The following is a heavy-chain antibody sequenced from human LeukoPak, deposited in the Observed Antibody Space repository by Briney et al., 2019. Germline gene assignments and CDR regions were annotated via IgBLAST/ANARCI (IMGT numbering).Heavy chain of an antibody. V-gene: IGHV3-30*03. D-gene: IGHD3-10*01. CDR2: MSNDGSIE. CDR1: GFTFSNDW. J-gene: IGHJ4*02. CDR3: ARDLRYYYGSGSYYGPFEY. Sequence: GGSLRLSCAVSGFTFSNDWMRWVRQAPGKGLEWVALMSNDGSIEFYADSVKGRFTLSRDNSKNTLYLQMSSLRADDTAVYFCARDLRYYYGSGSYYGPFEYWGQGTLVTVSS.